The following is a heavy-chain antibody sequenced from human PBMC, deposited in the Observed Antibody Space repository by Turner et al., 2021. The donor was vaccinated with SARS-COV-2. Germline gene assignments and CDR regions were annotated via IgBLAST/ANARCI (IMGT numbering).Heavy chain of an antibody. CDR3: AKQLGLYSNPMYYFDY. CDR1: GFTFSSYG. Sequence: QVQLVESGGGVVQPGRSLRLSCAASGFTFSSYGMLWVRQAPGKGLGWVAVISYDGNNKYYADSVKGRFTISRDNSKNTLYLQMNSLRAEDTAVYYCAKQLGLYSNPMYYFDYWGQGTLVTVSS. CDR2: ISYDGNNK. D-gene: IGHD4-4*01. V-gene: IGHV3-30*18. J-gene: IGHJ4*02.